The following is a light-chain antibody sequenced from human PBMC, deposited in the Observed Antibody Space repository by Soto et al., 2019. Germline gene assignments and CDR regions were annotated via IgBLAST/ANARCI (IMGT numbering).Light chain of an antibody. CDR3: ASWDDSLNGYV. CDR2: GNN. V-gene: IGLV1-44*01. CDR1: SSNVESNA. J-gene: IGLJ1*01. Sequence: QSVLTQPPSASGTPGQRVTISCSGSSSNVESNAVNWYQQLPGTAPKLLIYGNNHRPSGVPDRFSGSKSDTSASLTISGLQSDDETDYYCASWDDSLNGYVFGTGTKLTGL.